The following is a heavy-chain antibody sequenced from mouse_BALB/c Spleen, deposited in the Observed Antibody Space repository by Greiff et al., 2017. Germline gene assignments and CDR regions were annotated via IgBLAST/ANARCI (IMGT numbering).Heavy chain of an antibody. V-gene: IGHV1S22*01. J-gene: IGHJ2*01. CDR3: TSDYDFDY. Sequence: LQQPGSELVRPGASVKLSCKASGYTFTSYWMHWVKQRPGQGLEWIGNIYPGSGSTNYDEKFKSKATLTVDTSSSTAYMQLSSLTSEDSAVYYCTSDYDFDYWGQGTTLTVSS. CDR2: IYPGSGST. D-gene: IGHD2-4*01. CDR1: GYTFTSYW.